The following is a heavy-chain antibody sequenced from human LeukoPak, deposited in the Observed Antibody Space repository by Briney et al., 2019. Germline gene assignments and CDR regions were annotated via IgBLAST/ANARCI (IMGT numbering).Heavy chain of an antibody. CDR1: GFTFSNAW. CDR2: IKSKTDDGTT. V-gene: IGHV3-15*01. CDR3: TTNGGGWYVLDYFDY. J-gene: IGHJ4*02. Sequence: GGSLRLSCAASGFTFSNAWMSWVRQAPGKGLEWVGRIKSKTDDGTTDYAAPVKGRFTISRDDSKNTLYLQMNSLKTEDTAVYYCTTNGGGWYVLDYFDYWGQGTLVTVSS. D-gene: IGHD6-19*01.